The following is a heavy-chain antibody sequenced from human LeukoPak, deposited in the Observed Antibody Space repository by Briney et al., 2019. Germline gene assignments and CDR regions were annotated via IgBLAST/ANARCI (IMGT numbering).Heavy chain of an antibody. Sequence: GESLKISCKGSGYSFTSNWIGWVRQMPGKGLEWMGIIYPGDSDTRYSPSFQGQVTISADKSISTAYLQWGSLKASDTAMYYCASRLGYCSGGSCTGMYFDYWGQGTLVTVSS. D-gene: IGHD2-15*01. CDR3: ASRLGYCSGGSCTGMYFDY. V-gene: IGHV5-51*01. CDR1: GYSFTSNW. CDR2: IYPGDSDT. J-gene: IGHJ4*02.